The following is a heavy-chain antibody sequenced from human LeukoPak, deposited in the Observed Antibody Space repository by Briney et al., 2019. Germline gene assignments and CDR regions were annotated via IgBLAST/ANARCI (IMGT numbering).Heavy chain of an antibody. CDR2: ISGSGGST. Sequence: GGSLRLSCVASGFTFSRYAMSWVRQAPGKGLEWVSAISGSGGSTYYADSVKGRFTISRDNSKNTLYLQMNSLRAEDTAVYYCAKFTLGPNYDFWSGYLADAFDIWGQGTMVTVSS. CDR3: AKFTLGPNYDFWSGYLADAFDI. CDR1: GFTFSRYA. V-gene: IGHV3-23*01. J-gene: IGHJ3*02. D-gene: IGHD3-3*01.